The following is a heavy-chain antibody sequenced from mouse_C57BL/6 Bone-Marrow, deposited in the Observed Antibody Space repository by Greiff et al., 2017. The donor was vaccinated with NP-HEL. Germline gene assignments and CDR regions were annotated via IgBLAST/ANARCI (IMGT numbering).Heavy chain of an antibody. CDR3: AREGMYYFDY. V-gene: IGHV1-80*01. J-gene: IGHJ2*01. CDR1: GYAFSSYW. D-gene: IGHD3-3*01. CDR2: IYPGDGDP. Sequence: VQLVESGAELVKPGASVKISCKASGYAFSSYWMNWVKQRPGKGLEWIGQIYPGDGDPNYNGKFKGKAKLTADKSSSTAYMQLSSLTSEDSAVYFCAREGMYYFDYWGQGTTLTVSS.